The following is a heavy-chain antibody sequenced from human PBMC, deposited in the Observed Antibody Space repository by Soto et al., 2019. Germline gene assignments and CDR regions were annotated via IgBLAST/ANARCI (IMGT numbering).Heavy chain of an antibody. J-gene: IGHJ5*02. V-gene: IGHV1-3*01. CDR3: ARYYYDSSGYPLYNWFDP. Sequence: ASVKVSCKASGYTFTSYAMHWVRQAPGQRLEGMGWINAGNGNTKYSQKFQGRVTITRDTSASTAYMELSSLRSEDTAVYYCARYYYDSSGYPLYNWFDPWGQATLVTVSS. D-gene: IGHD3-22*01. CDR2: INAGNGNT. CDR1: GYTFTSYA.